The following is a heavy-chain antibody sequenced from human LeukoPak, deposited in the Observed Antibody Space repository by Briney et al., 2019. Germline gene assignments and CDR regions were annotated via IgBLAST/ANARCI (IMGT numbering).Heavy chain of an antibody. Sequence: ASVKVSCKASGYTVTIYYMHWVRQAPGQGLEGMGILNPSGGSSSYAQKFQGRATLTRATSTSTVYMELSSLRSEDTAVYYCASGRRYFDWSDPVNNWFDPWGQGTLVTVSS. J-gene: IGHJ5*02. CDR3: ASGRRYFDWSDPVNNWFDP. V-gene: IGHV1-46*01. CDR1: GYTVTIYY. D-gene: IGHD3-9*01. CDR2: LNPSGGSS.